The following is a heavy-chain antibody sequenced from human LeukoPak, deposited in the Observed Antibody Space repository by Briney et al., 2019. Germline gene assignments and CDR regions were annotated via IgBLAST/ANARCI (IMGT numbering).Heavy chain of an antibody. V-gene: IGHV3-53*01. CDR1: EFTVSSNY. CDR3: ARTGNYYFHY. J-gene: IGHJ4*02. D-gene: IGHD1-14*01. CDR2: FFSGGST. Sequence: PGGSLRLSCAAAEFTVSSNYINWVRQAPGEGLEWGSVFFSGGSTYYADSVKGRFTISRDNSKNTLYLQMNSLRAEDTAVYYCARTGNYYFHYWGQGTLVTVSS.